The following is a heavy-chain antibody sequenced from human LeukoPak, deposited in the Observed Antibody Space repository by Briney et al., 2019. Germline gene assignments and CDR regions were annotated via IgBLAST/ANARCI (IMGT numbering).Heavy chain of an antibody. CDR2: ISYDGSDK. D-gene: IGHD6-19*01. CDR3: ARADGSVAGPPSGH. V-gene: IGHV3-30-3*01. CDR1: GFTFSSYA. Sequence: TGGSLRLSCAASGFTFSSYAMHWVRQAPGKVLERVAIISYDGSDKYYADSVKGRLTISRDNSKSTLYLQMISLRTEDTAVYYCARADGSVAGPPSGHWGQGTLVTVSS. J-gene: IGHJ4*02.